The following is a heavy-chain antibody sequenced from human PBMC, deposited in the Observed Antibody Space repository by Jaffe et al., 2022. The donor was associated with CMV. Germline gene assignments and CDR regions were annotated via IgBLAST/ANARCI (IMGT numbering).Heavy chain of an antibody. CDR1: GGSISSYY. D-gene: IGHD3-22*01. CDR2: IYYSGST. V-gene: IGHV4-59*01. Sequence: QVQLQESGPGLVKPSETLSLTCTVSGGSISSYYWSWIRQPPGKGLEWIGYIYYSGSTNYNPSLKSRVTISVDTSKNQFSLKLSSVTAADTAVYYCAGNENYYDSSGYPLDYWGQGTLVTVSS. J-gene: IGHJ4*02. CDR3: AGNENYYDSSGYPLDY.